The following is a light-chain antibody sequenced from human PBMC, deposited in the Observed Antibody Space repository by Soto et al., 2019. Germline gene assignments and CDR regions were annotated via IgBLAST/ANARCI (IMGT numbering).Light chain of an antibody. J-gene: IGKJ1*01. CDR3: QQYGSSPQT. V-gene: IGKV3-20*01. CDR2: GAS. Sequence: EVVLTQSPGTLSLSPGDTATLSCKASQSLTFTHLAWPLARYQQRPGQAPRLLVYGASTRAAGIADRFSGSGSGRDFTLTSNRLEPEDFAVYYCQQYGSSPQTFGQGTKVEIK. CDR1: QSLTFTH.